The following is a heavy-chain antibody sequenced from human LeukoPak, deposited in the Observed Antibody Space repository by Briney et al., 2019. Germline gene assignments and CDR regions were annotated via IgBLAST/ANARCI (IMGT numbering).Heavy chain of an antibody. J-gene: IGHJ4*02. D-gene: IGHD2-21*02. CDR3: VSRAYCGGNCPSHFDY. CDR2: IKQDGSEQ. V-gene: IGHV3-7*03. Sequence: GGSLRLSCAASGFIFSKNWMSWVRQAPGKGLEWVANIKQDGSEQYYVDSVRGRFITSRDNAKNTLFLQMNSLRSEDTAVYYCVSRAYCGGNCPSHFDYWGRGTLVTVSS. CDR1: GFIFSKNW.